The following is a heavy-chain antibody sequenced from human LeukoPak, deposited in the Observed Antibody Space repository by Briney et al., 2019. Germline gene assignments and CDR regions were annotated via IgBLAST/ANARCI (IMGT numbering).Heavy chain of an antibody. Sequence: GGSLRLSCAASGFTFSSYAMSWVRQAPGEGLEWVSSITTSGGSTFYADSVKGRFTISRDNAKNTLYLQMNSLRAEDTAVYYCARDRLTSGSFPLTVWGQGTLVTVSS. CDR1: GFTFSSYA. CDR2: ITTSGGST. D-gene: IGHD3-10*01. V-gene: IGHV3-23*01. CDR3: ARDRLTSGSFPLTV. J-gene: IGHJ4*02.